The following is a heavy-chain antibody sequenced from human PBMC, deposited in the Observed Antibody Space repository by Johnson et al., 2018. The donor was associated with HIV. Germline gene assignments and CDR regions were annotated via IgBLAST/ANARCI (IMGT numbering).Heavy chain of an antibody. CDR3: ARSQPEEYSSSSDAFDI. Sequence: QVQLVESGGGVVQPGGSLRLSCAASGFTFSSYGMHWVRQAPGKGLEWVAFIRYDGSNKYYADSVKGRFTISRDNSKNTLYLQMNSLRAEDTAVYYCARSQPEEYSSSSDAFDIWGQGTMVTVSS. J-gene: IGHJ3*02. CDR2: IRYDGSNK. V-gene: IGHV3-30*02. CDR1: GFTFSSYG. D-gene: IGHD6-6*01.